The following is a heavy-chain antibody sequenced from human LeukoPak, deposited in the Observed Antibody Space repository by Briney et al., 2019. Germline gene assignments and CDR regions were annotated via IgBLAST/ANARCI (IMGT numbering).Heavy chain of an antibody. CDR1: GFTFSSYA. D-gene: IGHD3-22*01. Sequence: GGSLRLSCAASGFTFSSYAMSWVRQAPGKGLEWVSGISGSGGSTYYADSVKGRFTISRDNSKNTLYLQMNSLRAEDTAVYYCAKVSDYYDSSGYFDYWGQGTLVTVSS. J-gene: IGHJ4*02. V-gene: IGHV3-23*01. CDR3: AKVSDYYDSSGYFDY. CDR2: ISGSGGST.